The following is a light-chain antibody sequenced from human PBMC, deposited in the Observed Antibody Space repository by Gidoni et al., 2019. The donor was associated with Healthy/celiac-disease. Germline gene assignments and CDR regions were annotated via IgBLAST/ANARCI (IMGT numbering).Light chain of an antibody. Sequence: SSELTQDPAVSVALGQTVRITCQGDSLRSYYASWYQQKPGQAPVLVIYGKNNRPSGLPDRFSGSSSGNTASLTITGAQAEDEADYYCHSRDTSGNLYVFGTGTNVTVL. J-gene: IGLJ1*01. CDR3: HSRDTSGNLYV. CDR1: SLRSYY. V-gene: IGLV3-19*01. CDR2: GKN.